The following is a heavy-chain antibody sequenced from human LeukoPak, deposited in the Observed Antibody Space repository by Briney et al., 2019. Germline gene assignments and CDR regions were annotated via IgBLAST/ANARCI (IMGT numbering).Heavy chain of an antibody. CDR1: GYTFTSYD. D-gene: IGHD2-15*01. V-gene: IGHV1-8*03. J-gene: IGHJ4*02. Sequence: ASVKVSCKASGYTFTSYDINWVRQATGQGLEWMGWMNPNSGSTGYAQKFQGRVTITRNTSISTAYMELSSLRSEDTAVYYCARAGGYCGRISCPYYFDYWGQGSLVAVSS. CDR2: MNPNSGST. CDR3: ARAGGYCGRISCPYYFDY.